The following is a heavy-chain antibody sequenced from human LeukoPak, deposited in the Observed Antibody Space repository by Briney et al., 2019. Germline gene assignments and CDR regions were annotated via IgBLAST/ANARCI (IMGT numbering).Heavy chain of an antibody. V-gene: IGHV3-21*01. CDR2: ISTSSSYI. CDR1: GFTFNTYG. CDR3: AKTRAGDLLYFDS. D-gene: IGHD7-27*01. J-gene: IGHJ4*02. Sequence: GGSLRLSCAASGFTFNTYGMNWVRQAPGKGLEWVSFISTSSSYIYYADSVKGRFTISRDNAKNSLYLQMNSLRAGDPAVYYCAKTRAGDLLYFDSCGQGTLVTVSS.